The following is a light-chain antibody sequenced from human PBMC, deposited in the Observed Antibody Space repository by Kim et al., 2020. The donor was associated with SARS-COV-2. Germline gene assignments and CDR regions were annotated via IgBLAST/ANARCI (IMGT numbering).Light chain of an antibody. Sequence: PGQKVTSSCSGSSSNIGNNYVSWYQQLPGTAPKLLIYDNNKRPSGIPDRFSGSKSGTSATLGITGLQTGDEADYYCGTWDSSLSGVFGGGTQLTVL. CDR3: GTWDSSLSGV. CDR2: DNN. J-gene: IGLJ3*02. CDR1: SSNIGNNY. V-gene: IGLV1-51*01.